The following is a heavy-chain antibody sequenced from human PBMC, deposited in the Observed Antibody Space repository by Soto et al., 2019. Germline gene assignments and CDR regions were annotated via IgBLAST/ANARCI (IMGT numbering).Heavy chain of an antibody. CDR2: IRGSGDRT. Sequence: EVQLLESGGDLVQPGGSLRLSCAASGFTFRSYAMSWVRQAPGKGLEWVSSIRGSGDRTYYADSVKGRFGSSRDNSEDTLYLEMNSLRAEETAIYYCVEEYGYSRASWGLSSGGLLEYWGQGTLVTVYS. J-gene: IGHJ4*02. V-gene: IGHV3-23*01. CDR1: GFTFRSYA. CDR3: VEEYGYSRASWGLSSGGLLEY. D-gene: IGHD5-12*01.